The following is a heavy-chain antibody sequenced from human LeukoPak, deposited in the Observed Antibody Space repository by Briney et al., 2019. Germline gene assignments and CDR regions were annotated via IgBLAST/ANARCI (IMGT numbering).Heavy chain of an antibody. CDR1: GFTFSSYG. CDR2: IWYDGSNK. D-gene: IGHD4-23*01. CDR3: ARERSTVAPPHPFDY. Sequence: GGSLRLSCAASGFTFSSYGMHWVRQAPGKGLEWVAVIWYDGSNKYYADSVKGRFTISRDNSKNTLYLQMNSLRAEDTAVYYCARERSTVAPPHPFDYWGQGTLVTVSS. V-gene: IGHV3-33*08. J-gene: IGHJ4*02.